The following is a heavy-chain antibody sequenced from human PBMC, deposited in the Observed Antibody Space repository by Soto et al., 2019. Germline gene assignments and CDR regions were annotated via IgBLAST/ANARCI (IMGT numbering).Heavy chain of an antibody. CDR3: TTDPEYSSSSQY. CDR1: GFTFSNAW. Sequence: GGSLRLSCVASGFTFSNAWMSWVRQAPGKGLEWVGRIKSKTDGGTTDYAAPVKGRFTISRDDSKNTLYLQMNSLKTEDTAVYYCTTDPEYSSSSQYWGQGTLVTVSS. CDR2: IKSKTDGGTT. V-gene: IGHV3-15*01. J-gene: IGHJ4*02. D-gene: IGHD6-6*01.